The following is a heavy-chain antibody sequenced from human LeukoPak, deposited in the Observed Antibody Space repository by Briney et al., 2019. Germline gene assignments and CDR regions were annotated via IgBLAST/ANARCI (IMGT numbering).Heavy chain of an antibody. CDR3: ARAGHSSSWYRDAFDI. D-gene: IGHD6-13*01. CDR2: IYYSGST. V-gene: IGHV4-59*01. J-gene: IGHJ3*02. CDR1: GGSISSYY. Sequence: SETLSLTCTVSGGSISSYYWSWIRQPPGKGLEWIGYIYYSGSTNYNPSLKSQVTISVDTSKNQFSLKLSSVTAADTAVYYCARAGHSSSWYRDAFDIWGQGTMVTVSS.